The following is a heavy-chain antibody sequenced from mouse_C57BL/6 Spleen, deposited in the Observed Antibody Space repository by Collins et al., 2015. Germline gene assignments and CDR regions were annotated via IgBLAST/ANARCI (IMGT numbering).Heavy chain of an antibody. CDR3: TRSGLITTVAFDY. V-gene: IGHV1-15*01. CDR2: IDPETGGT. D-gene: IGHD1-1*01. CDR1: GYTFTDYE. J-gene: IGHJ2*01. Sequence: QVQLQQSGAELVRPGASVTLSCKASGYTFTDYEMHWVKQTPVHGLEWIGAIDPETGGTAYNQKFKGKAILTADKSSSTAYMELRSLTSEDSAVYYCTRSGLITTVAFDYWGQGTTLTVSS.